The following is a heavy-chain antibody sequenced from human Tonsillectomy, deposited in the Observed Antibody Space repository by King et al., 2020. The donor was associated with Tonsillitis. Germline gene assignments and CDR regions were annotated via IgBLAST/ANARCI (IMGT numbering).Heavy chain of an antibody. V-gene: IGHV3-23*03. Sequence: VQLVESGGDLVQPGGSLKLSCAASGFTFNIYAMNWVRQAPGRGLEWVSVIYSGDNETYYADSVKGRFTISRDNSKNTLYLQMHSLRNDDTAVNYCAKCDIPDGAPRTGFDYWGQGTLVTVSS. J-gene: IGHJ4*02. CDR3: AKCDIPDGAPRTGFDY. CDR1: GFTFNIYA. CDR2: IYSGDNET. D-gene: IGHD3-9*01.